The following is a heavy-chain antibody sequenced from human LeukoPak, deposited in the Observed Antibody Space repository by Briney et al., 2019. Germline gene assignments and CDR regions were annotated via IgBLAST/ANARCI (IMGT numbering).Heavy chain of an antibody. D-gene: IGHD3-10*01. J-gene: IGHJ4*02. V-gene: IGHV4-59*08. CDR3: ARLERVGYGSGFDY. CDR2: ISSSETT. Sequence: SETLSLTCSVSGGSVTSYYWNWVRQTPGKGLEWIGYISSSETTDYGPSFKSRVTMSLDTSKNQFSLKLSSVTAADTAVYYCARLERVGYGSGFDYWGQGTLVTVSS. CDR1: GGSVTSYY.